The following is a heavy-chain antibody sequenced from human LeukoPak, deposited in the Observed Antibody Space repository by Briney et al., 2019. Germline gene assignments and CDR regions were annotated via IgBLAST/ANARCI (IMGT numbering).Heavy chain of an antibody. CDR1: GFTFSNYW. J-gene: IGHJ1*01. D-gene: IGHD3-22*01. CDR3: ATYSSLNRREFQY. V-gene: IGHV3-7*01. Sequence: PGGSLRLSCEGSGFTFSNYWMGWVRQAPGKGLQWVANIKTDGSEKYYVDSVKGRFTISRDNAKNSLYPQMNSRRAEDTAVYYCATYSSLNRREFQYWGQGTLLTVSS. CDR2: IKTDGSEK.